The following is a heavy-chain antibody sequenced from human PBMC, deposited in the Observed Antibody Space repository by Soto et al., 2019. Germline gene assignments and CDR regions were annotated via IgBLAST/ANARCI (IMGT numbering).Heavy chain of an antibody. V-gene: IGHV1-69*02. CDR3: ARSLGLCTGSGCRAY. CDR1: GGNFNTYT. CDR2: IIPILYIA. D-gene: IGHD2-8*02. J-gene: IGHJ4*02. Sequence: QVQLLQSGTEVKKPGSSAKVSCRASGGNFNTYTISWVRQAPGQGLEWLGRIIPILYIASYAQKFQGRVNITADKSTNTVYMELGSLRAEDTAVYFCARSLGLCTGSGCRAYWGQGTLVSVSP.